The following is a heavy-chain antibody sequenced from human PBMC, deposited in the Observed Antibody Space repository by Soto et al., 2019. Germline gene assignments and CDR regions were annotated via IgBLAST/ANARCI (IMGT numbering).Heavy chain of an antibody. CDR1: GFTFSSYA. V-gene: IGHV3-23*01. CDR2: ISGSGGST. J-gene: IGHJ4*02. CDR3: AKDWDYDILTGYYDY. D-gene: IGHD3-9*01. Sequence: GGSLRLSCAASGFTFSSYAMSWVRQAPGKGLEWVSAISGSGGSTYYADSVKGRFTISRDNSKNTLYLQMNSLRAEDTAVYYCAKDWDYDILTGYYDYWGRGTLVTVSS.